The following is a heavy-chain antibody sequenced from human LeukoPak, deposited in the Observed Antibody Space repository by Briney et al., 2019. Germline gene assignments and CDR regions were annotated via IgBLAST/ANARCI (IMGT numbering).Heavy chain of an antibody. D-gene: IGHD6-13*01. Sequence: PSETLSLTCAVYGGSFSDYHWSWIRQPPGKGLEWIGEINHSGSTNYNPSLKSRVTISVDTSKNQFSLKLSSVTAADTAVYYCARGSLTAAGHTYNWFDPWGQGTLVTVSS. CDR1: GGSFSDYH. CDR3: ARGSLTAAGHTYNWFDP. CDR2: INHSGST. J-gene: IGHJ5*02. V-gene: IGHV4-34*01.